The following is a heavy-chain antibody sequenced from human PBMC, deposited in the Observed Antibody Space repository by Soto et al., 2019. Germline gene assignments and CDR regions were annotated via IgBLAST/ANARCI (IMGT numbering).Heavy chain of an antibody. D-gene: IGHD3-16*01. CDR1: GGSISSGGYY. CDR3: ARDWGGASQH. CDR2: IYYSGST. J-gene: IGHJ1*01. Sequence: QVQLQESGPGLVKPSQTLSLTCTVSGGSISSGGYYWSWIRQHPGKGLEWIGYIYYSGSTYYNPSLQGRVNISVDTAKNQFPLKLSSVTAAGTAGEYCARDWGGASQHWGQGTLVTVSS. V-gene: IGHV4-31*03.